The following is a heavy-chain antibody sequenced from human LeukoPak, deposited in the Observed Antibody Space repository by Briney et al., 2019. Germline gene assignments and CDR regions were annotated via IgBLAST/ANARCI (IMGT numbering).Heavy chain of an antibody. CDR2: INPTSGGT. V-gene: IGHV1-2*02. Sequence: ASVKVSCKASGYTFTGYYMHWVRQAPGQGLEWMGWINPTSGGTKYAQKFQGRVTMTRDTSISTAYMELNTLRSDDTAMYYCARVLLWFGEPPGMDVWGKGTTVTVSS. D-gene: IGHD3-10*01. J-gene: IGHJ6*04. CDR3: ARVLLWFGEPPGMDV. CDR1: GYTFTGYY.